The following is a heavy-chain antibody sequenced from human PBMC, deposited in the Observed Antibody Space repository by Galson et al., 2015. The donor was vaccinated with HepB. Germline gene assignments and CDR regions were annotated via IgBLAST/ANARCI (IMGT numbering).Heavy chain of an antibody. D-gene: IGHD3-10*01. V-gene: IGHV1-69*13. J-gene: IGHJ6*02. CDR2: IIPIFGTA. CDR3: ARVTMVRGVMGVYYYYGMDV. Sequence: SVKVSCKASGGTFSSYAISWVRQAPGQGLEWMGGIIPIFGTANYAQKFQGRVTITADESTSTAYMELSSLRSEDTAVYYCARVTMVRGVMGVYYYYGMDVWGQGTTVTVSS. CDR1: GGTFSSYA.